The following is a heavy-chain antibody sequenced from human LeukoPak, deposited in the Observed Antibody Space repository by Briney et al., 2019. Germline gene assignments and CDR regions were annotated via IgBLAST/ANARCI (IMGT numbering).Heavy chain of an antibody. Sequence: SETLSLTCTVSGGSISSYYWSWIRQPPGKGLEWIGYIYYSGSTNYNPSLKSRVTISVDTSKNQFSLKLSSVTAADTAVYYCARRSGDYGWVYYYYMDVWGKGTTVTISS. D-gene: IGHD4-17*01. J-gene: IGHJ6*03. CDR3: ARRSGDYGWVYYYYMDV. CDR2: IYYSGST. V-gene: IGHV4-59*01. CDR1: GGSISSYY.